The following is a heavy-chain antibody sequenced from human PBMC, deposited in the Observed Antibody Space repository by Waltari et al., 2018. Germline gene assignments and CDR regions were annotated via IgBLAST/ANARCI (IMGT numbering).Heavy chain of an antibody. V-gene: IGHV4-59*01. CDR2: IYYSGST. D-gene: IGHD3-3*01. J-gene: IGHJ4*02. CDR1: GGSISSYY. CDR3: ARADFWSGYPFNY. Sequence: QVQLQESGPGLVKPSETLSLTCPVSGGSISSYYWSWIRQPPGKGLEWIGYIYYSGSTNYNPSLKSRVTISVDTSKNQFSLKLSSVTAADTAVYYCARADFWSGYPFNYWGQGTLVTVSS.